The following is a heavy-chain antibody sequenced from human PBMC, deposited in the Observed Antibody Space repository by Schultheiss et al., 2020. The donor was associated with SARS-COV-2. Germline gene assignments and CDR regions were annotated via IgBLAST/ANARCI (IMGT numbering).Heavy chain of an antibody. V-gene: IGHV3-21*01. D-gene: IGHD3-10*01. CDR2: ISSSSSYI. Sequence: ETLSLTCTVSGGSISSSSYYWGWIRQPPGKGLEWVSSISSSSSYIYYADSVKGRFTISRDNAKNSLYLQMNSLRAEDTAVYYCARDVSSYGSGSYYKGAYLGYWGQGTLVTVSS. J-gene: IGHJ4*02. CDR3: ARDVSSYGSGSYYKGAYLGY. CDR1: GGSISSSS.